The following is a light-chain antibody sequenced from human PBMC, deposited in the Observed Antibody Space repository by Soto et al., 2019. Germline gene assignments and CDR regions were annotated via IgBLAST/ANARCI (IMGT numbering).Light chain of an antibody. J-gene: IGLJ3*02. CDR3: ETWDSNIWV. Sequence: QSVLTQSSSASASLGSSVKLTCTLSSGHSSYIIAWHQQQPGKAPRYLMKLEGSGSYNKGSGVPDRFSGSSSGADRCLTISNLQFEDEADYYCETWDSNIWVFGGGTKLTVL. CDR1: SGHSSYI. V-gene: IGLV4-60*02. CDR2: LEGSGSY.